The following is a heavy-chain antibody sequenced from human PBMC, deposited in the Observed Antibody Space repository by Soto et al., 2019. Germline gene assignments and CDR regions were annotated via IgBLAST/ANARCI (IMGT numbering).Heavy chain of an antibody. V-gene: IGHV3-48*01. CDR3: ARAFKDVDWENWFDP. D-gene: IGHD3-9*01. J-gene: IGHJ5*02. CDR2: ISTSSSTI. Sequence: GGSLRLSCAASGFTFSAYSMNWVRQAPGKGLEWVSYISTSSSTIYYADSVKGRFTISRDNAKNSLYLQMNSLRAEDTAVYYCARAFKDVDWENWFDPWGQGTLVTVSS. CDR1: GFTFSAYS.